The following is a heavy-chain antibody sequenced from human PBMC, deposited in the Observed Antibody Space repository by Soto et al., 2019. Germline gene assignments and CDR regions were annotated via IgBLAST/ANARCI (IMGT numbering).Heavy chain of an antibody. D-gene: IGHD4-17*01. J-gene: IGHJ4*02. CDR2: IYYSGST. CDR1: GGSISRSSYY. CDR3: ARQDYGGFGL. V-gene: IGHV4-39*01. Sequence: QLQLQESGPGLVKPSETLSLPCTVSGGSISRSSYYWGWIRQPPGKGLEWIGSIYYSGSTYYNPSLTSRVTIPADTSKNQFSLELSSVTAADTAVYYCARQDYGGFGLWGKGTLVTVSS.